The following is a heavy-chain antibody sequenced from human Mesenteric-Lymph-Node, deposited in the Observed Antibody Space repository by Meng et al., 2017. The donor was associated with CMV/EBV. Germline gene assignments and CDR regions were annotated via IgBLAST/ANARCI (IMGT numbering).Heavy chain of an antibody. J-gene: IGHJ4*02. CDR3: ARVDDSAYKD. V-gene: IGHV4-59*01. CDR2: IFYTGSA. Sequence: SETLSLTCTVSGGSISGYYWSWIRQPPGKGLEWIGYIFYTGSANYNPSLKSRVTISVDTSKNHFSLRLSSVTAADTAVYYCARVDDSAYKDWGQGTLVTVSS. CDR1: GGSISGYY. D-gene: IGHD1-1*01.